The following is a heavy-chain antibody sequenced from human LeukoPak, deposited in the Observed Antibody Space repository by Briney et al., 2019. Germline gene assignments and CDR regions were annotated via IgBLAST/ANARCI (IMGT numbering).Heavy chain of an antibody. CDR3: ARDVGYSGYD. V-gene: IGHV3-74*01. J-gene: IGHJ4*02. CDR2: INNDGSAT. D-gene: IGHD5-12*01. CDR1: GFTFRSSW. Sequence: PGGSLRLSCAASGFTFRSSWMHWVRQGPGKGLVWVSRINNDGSATTYADSVKGRFTISRDTAKNTVFLPMNSLRAEDTAVFQCARDVGYSGYDWGRGTLVTVSS.